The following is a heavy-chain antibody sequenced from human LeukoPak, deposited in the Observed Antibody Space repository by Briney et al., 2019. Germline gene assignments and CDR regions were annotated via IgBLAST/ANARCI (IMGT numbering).Heavy chain of an antibody. D-gene: IGHD6-19*01. V-gene: IGHV3-23*01. CDR3: AKDSPNSSGWYLWWIDP. CDR1: GFTFSSYA. CDR2: ISGSGGST. Sequence: GGSLRLSCEASGFTFSSYAMSWVRQAPGKGLEGVSAISGSGGSTYYADSVKGRFTISRDNSKNTLYLQMNSLRAEDTAVYYCAKDSPNSSGWYLWWIDPWGQGTLVTVSS. J-gene: IGHJ5*02.